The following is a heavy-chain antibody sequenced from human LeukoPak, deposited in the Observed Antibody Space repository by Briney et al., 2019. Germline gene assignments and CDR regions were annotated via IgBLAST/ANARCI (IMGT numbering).Heavy chain of an antibody. V-gene: IGHV4-59*08. CDR3: ARHLIITKGWFDP. CDR1: GGSISGFW. D-gene: IGHD3-16*01. CDR2: IYYSGTT. Sequence: PSETLSLTCTVSGGSISGFWWSWIRQSPGKGLEWIGYIYYSGTTNYNPSLKSRVTILVGTSKNQFSLKLNSVTAADTAVYYCARHLIITKGWFDPWGQGTLVTVSS. J-gene: IGHJ5*02.